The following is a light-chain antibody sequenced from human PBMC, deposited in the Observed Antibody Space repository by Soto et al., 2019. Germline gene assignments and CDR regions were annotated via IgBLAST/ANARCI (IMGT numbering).Light chain of an antibody. CDR1: SSDVGGYNY. Sequence: QSVLTQPASVSGSPGQSITISCTGTSSDVGGYNYVSWYQQHPGKAPKLMIYEVSNRPSGVSNRFSGSKSGNTASLTISGXXAEDEADYYCSSYTSSTVVFGGGTKLTVL. CDR3: SSYTSSTVV. CDR2: EVS. J-gene: IGLJ2*01. V-gene: IGLV2-14*01.